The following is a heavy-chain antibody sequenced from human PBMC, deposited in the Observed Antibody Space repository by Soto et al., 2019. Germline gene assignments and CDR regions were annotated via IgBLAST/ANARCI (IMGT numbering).Heavy chain of an antibody. J-gene: IGHJ4*02. CDR2: IYPGDSDT. V-gene: IGHV5-51*01. Sequence: EVQLVPSGAEVKKPGESLKISCKGSGYKFTGYWIAWVRQMPGKGLEWMGVIYPGDSDTRYSPSFQGQVTISADESINTAYLQWSSLKASDSAMYYCARQSCDGAACYSYLPFDYWGQGTLVTVSS. CDR1: GYKFTGYW. D-gene: IGHD2-21*02. CDR3: ARQSCDGAACYSYLPFDY.